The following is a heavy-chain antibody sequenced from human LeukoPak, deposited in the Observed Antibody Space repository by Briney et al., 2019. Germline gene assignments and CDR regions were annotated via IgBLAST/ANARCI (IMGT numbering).Heavy chain of an antibody. CDR2: IYYSGST. CDR3: ARDRPNTYSSSWYALDV. CDR1: GGSISSHY. V-gene: IGHV4-59*11. J-gene: IGHJ6*04. D-gene: IGHD6-13*01. Sequence: SETLSPTCTVSGGSISSHYWSWIRQPPGKGLEWIGYIYYSGSTNYNPSLKSRVTISVDTSKNQFSLKLSSVTAADTAVYYCARDRPNTYSSSWYALDVWGKGTTVTVSS.